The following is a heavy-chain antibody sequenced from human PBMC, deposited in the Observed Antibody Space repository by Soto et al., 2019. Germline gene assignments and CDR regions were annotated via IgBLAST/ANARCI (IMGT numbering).Heavy chain of an antibody. CDR1: GFTFTTDW. CDR3: SRGESEYSEIYMVS. CDR2: IKSKTDDGTGGST. V-gene: IGHV3-15*07. J-gene: IGHJ6*03. Sequence: VGTLRLSCAASGFTFTTDWINWVRQAPGKGLEWVGRIKSKTDDGTGGSTYYADSVRGRFTISTDKAKTTLYLNMNIVRDDDTAIYYCSRGESEYSEIYMVSWGNGPPVTV. D-gene: IGHD3-16*01.